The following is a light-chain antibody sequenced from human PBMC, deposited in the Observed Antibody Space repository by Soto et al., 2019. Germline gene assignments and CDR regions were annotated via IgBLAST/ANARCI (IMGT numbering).Light chain of an antibody. CDR3: QQHNNLPLT. Sequence: EIVMTQSRATLIVSPGERATLSCRASQRVNNYLAWYQQKPGQAPRLLIYTVSTRATGIPARFSGSGSGTEVTLTISSLQSEDFAFYYCQQHNNLPLTFGGGTTVEIK. J-gene: IGKJ4*01. CDR1: QRVNNY. CDR2: TVS. V-gene: IGKV3-15*01.